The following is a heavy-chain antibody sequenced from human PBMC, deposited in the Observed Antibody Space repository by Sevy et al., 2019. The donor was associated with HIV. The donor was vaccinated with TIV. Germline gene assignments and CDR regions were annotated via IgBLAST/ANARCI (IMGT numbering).Heavy chain of an antibody. CDR3: ARVRRIGGYGFDI. J-gene: IGHJ3*02. Sequence: GGSLRLSCAASGFTFSSYWMHWVRQAPGKGLVWVSRINSDGSSTSYADSVKGRFTISRDNAKNTLYLQMNSLRAEDTAVYYCARVRRIGGYGFDIWGQGTMVTVSS. CDR2: INSDGSST. V-gene: IGHV3-74*01. CDR1: GFTFSSYW. D-gene: IGHD3-22*01.